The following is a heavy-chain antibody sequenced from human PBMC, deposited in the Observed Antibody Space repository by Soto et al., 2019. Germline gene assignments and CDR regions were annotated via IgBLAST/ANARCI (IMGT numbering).Heavy chain of an antibody. J-gene: IGHJ4*02. CDR2: IYYSGST. D-gene: IGHD2-15*01. CDR1: GGSISSYY. V-gene: IGHV4-59*01. Sequence: QVQLQESGPGLVKPSETLSLTCTVSGGSISSYYWSWIRQPPGKGLEWIGYIYYSGSTNYNPSLTRRVTISVDTAKNQFSLKLSSVTAADTAVYYCASGGRSYCSGGSCYDLFDYWGQGTLVTVSS. CDR3: ASGGRSYCSGGSCYDLFDY.